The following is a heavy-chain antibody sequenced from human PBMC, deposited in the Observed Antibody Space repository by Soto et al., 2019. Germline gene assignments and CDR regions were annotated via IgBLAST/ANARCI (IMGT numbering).Heavy chain of an antibody. J-gene: IGHJ6*02. Sequence: GGSLRLSCGASGFTFSSYGMNWVRQAPGKGLEWVSSISSSSSYIYYADSVKGRFTISRDNAKNSLYLQMNSLRAEDTAVYYCASLTHDFWSGFYPYSYYGTDVWGQGTTVTVSS. CDR3: ASLTHDFWSGFYPYSYYGTDV. V-gene: IGHV3-21*01. D-gene: IGHD3-3*01. CDR2: ISSSSSYI. CDR1: GFTFSSYG.